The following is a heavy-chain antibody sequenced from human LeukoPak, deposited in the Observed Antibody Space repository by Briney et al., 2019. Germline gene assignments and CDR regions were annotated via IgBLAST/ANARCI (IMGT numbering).Heavy chain of an antibody. CDR2: IYYSGST. CDR3: ARTYYYGSGSYLGYYYGMDV. J-gene: IGHJ6*02. CDR1: GGSISSYY. Sequence: PSETLSLTCTVSGGSISSYYWSWIRQPPGKGLEWIGYIYYSGSTNYNPSLKSRVTISVDTSKNQFSLKLSSVTAADTAVYYCARTYYYGSGSYLGYYYGMDVWGQGTTVTVSS. V-gene: IGHV4-59*01. D-gene: IGHD3-10*01.